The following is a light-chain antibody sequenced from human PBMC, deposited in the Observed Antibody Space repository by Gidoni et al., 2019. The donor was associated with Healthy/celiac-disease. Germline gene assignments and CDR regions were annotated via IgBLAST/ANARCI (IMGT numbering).Light chain of an antibody. CDR1: SSNIGAGYD. Sequence: QSVLPQPPSVSGAPGPRVTISCTGSSSNIGAGYDVHWYQHLPGTGPKLLIYGNSNRPSGVPDRFSGSKSGTSASLASTGLQAEDEADYYCQSFDSSLSAPVVFGGGTKLTVL. J-gene: IGLJ2*01. CDR3: QSFDSSLSAPVV. V-gene: IGLV1-40*01. CDR2: GNS.